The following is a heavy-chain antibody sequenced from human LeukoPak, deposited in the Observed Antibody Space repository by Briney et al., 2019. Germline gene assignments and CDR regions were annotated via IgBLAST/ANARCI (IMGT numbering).Heavy chain of an antibody. J-gene: IGHJ4*02. V-gene: IGHV1-69*10. Sequence: SVKVFCKASGGTFISYASSWVRQAPGQGLEWMGRIIPIFGIANYAQKFQGRVTITADKSTSTAYMELSSLRSEDTAVYYCATDGGYYDSSGYYCFDYWGQGTLVTVSS. CDR3: ATDGGYYDSSGYYCFDY. D-gene: IGHD3-22*01. CDR1: GGTFISYA. CDR2: IIPIFGIA.